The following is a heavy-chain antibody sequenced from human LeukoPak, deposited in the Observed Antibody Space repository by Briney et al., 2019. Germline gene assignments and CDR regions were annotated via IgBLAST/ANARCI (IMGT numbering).Heavy chain of an antibody. CDR1: GITLSNYG. Sequence: GSLRLSCVVSGITLSNYGMSWIRQPPGKGLEWIGEINHSGSTNYNPSLKSRVTISVDTSKNQFSLKLSSVTAADTAVYYCARGVAAVPPFFFDYWGQGTLVTVSS. J-gene: IGHJ4*02. V-gene: IGHV4-34*01. CDR2: INHSGST. D-gene: IGHD6-13*01. CDR3: ARGVAAVPPFFFDY.